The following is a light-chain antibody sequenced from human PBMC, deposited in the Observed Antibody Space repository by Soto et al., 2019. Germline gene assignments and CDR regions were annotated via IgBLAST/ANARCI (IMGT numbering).Light chain of an antibody. V-gene: IGKV1-5*01. Sequence: DIQMTQSPSTLAASVGDTVTMTCRSSSKWFDWYQKKPGKDPKLLIYDVSNLERGVPPRFSGSTSGAESTLTITDLQPDDLGTYYCQHTTDFTFGQGTKVDIK. CDR3: QHTTDFT. CDR2: DVS. CDR1: SSKW. J-gene: IGKJ2*01.